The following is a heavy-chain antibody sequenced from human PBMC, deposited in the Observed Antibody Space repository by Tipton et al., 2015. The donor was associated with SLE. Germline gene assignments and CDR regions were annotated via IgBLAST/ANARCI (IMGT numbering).Heavy chain of an antibody. CDR3: ARDGYDSSGYLNWFDP. D-gene: IGHD3-22*01. CDR1: GYSISSGYY. J-gene: IGHJ5*02. V-gene: IGHV4-38-2*02. Sequence: LRLSCTVSGYSISSGYYWGWIRQPPGKGLEWIGSIYHSGSTYYNPSLKSRVTISVDTSKNQFSLKLSSVTAAGTAVYYCARDGYDSSGYLNWFDPWGQGTLVTVSS. CDR2: IYHSGST.